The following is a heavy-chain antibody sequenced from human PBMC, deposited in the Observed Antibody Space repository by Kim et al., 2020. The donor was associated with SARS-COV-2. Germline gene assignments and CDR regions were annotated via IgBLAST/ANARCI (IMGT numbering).Heavy chain of an antibody. J-gene: IGHJ5*02. CDR2: IIPIFGTA. CDR3: ARGPYCSGGSCYSSLNWFDP. V-gene: IGHV1-69*13. CDR1: GGTFSSYA. D-gene: IGHD2-15*01. Sequence: SVKVSCKASGGTFSSYAISWVRQAPGQGLEWMGGIIPIFGTANYAQKFQGRVTITADESTSTAYMELSSLRSEDTAVYYCARGPYCSGGSCYSSLNWFDPWGQGTLVTVSS.